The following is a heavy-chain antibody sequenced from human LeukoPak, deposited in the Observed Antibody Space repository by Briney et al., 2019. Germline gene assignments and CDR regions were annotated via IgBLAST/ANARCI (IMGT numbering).Heavy chain of an antibody. D-gene: IGHD3-22*01. J-gene: IGHJ3*02. CDR1: GYTFTSYG. CDR2: ISAYNGNT. Sequence: ASVKVSCTASGYTFTSYGISWLRQAPGQGVEWVGWISAYNGNTNYAQKLQGRVTMTTDTSTSTAYMELRSLRSDDTAVYYCARSEDSRDAFDIWGQGTMVTVSS. CDR3: ARSEDSRDAFDI. V-gene: IGHV1-18*01.